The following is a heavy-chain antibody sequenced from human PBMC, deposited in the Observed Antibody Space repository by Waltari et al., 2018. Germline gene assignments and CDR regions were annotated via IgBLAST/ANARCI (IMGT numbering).Heavy chain of an antibody. Sequence: VQLVQSGAAVKKPGGSLKISCKASEYSFTSYWFGWVRQKPGNGLEWMGIIYPDDSDTIYSPSFQGQVIISADKSINTACLQWNSLKASDTAIYYCTRSGYNYGKNYFDLWGQGTVVTVSS. CDR3: TRSGYNYGKNYFDL. CDR2: IYPDDSDT. J-gene: IGHJ4*02. V-gene: IGHV5-51*03. CDR1: EYSFTSYW. D-gene: IGHD5-18*01.